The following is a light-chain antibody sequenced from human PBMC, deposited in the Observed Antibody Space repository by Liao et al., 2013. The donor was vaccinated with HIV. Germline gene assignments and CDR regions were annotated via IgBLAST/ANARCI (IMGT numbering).Light chain of an antibody. V-gene: IGLV3-1*01. J-gene: IGLJ1*01. CDR1: QLGNKN. CDR2: EDD. Sequence: SYELTQPPSVSVSPGQTASVTCSGDQLGNKNVCWYQQKPGQSPVLVIYEDDKRPSGIPERFSGSNSGSTATLTISGAQPMDEADYYCQVWDSYSTFVFGTGTKVTVL. CDR3: QVWDSYSTFV.